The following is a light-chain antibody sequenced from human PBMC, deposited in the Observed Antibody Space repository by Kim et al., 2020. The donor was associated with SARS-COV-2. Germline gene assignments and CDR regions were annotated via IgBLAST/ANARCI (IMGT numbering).Light chain of an antibody. CDR2: DAS. CDR1: QSVTKY. Sequence: DIVLTQSPATLSFSPGDRATLSCRASQSVTKYLAWYQHKPGQPPRLLIYDASNRATGIPARFSGSGSGTDFTLTISSLEPEDFAVYYCQQRSNWPRTFGQGTKVDIK. CDR3: QQRSNWPRT. V-gene: IGKV3-11*01. J-gene: IGKJ1*01.